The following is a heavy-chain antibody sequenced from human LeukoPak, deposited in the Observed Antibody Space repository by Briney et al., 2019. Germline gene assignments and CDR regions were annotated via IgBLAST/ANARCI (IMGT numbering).Heavy chain of an antibody. J-gene: IGHJ4*02. CDR2: IWYDGSNK. Sequence: PGGSLRLSCAASGFTFSSYVMHWVRQAPGKGLEWVAVIWYDGSNKYYADSVKGRFTISRDNSKNTLYLQMNSLRADDTAVYYCARDFWSGYSPFFNYWGQGTLVTVSS. CDR1: GFTFSSYV. D-gene: IGHD3-3*01. V-gene: IGHV3-33*01. CDR3: ARDFWSGYSPFFNY.